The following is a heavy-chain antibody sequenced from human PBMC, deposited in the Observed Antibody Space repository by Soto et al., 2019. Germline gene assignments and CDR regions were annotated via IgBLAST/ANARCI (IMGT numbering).Heavy chain of an antibody. V-gene: IGHV4-39*01. Sequence: SETLSLTCTVSGGSISKRNYFWGWIRQAPGKGLEWIASILYSGTTSYNSSLKSRVAISVDTSKNQFSLKLNSVTAADTAVYYCARLAWGNGDSDYWGQGTLVTVSS. J-gene: IGHJ4*02. CDR1: GGSISKRNYF. CDR3: ARLAWGNGDSDY. CDR2: ILYSGTT. D-gene: IGHD2-21*01.